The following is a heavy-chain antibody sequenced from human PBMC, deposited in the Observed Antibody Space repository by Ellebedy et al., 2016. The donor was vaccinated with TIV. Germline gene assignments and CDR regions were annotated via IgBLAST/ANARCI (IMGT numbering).Heavy chain of an antibody. D-gene: IGHD1-14*01. Sequence: PSETLSLTCTASGGSISSYYWSWIRQPPGKGLEWIGYIYYSGSTSYTPSLESRVTISVDPSKNQFSLQLRSVTAADTAVYYCATNPPGGALNGWGQGTMVTVSS. CDR3: ATNPPGGALNG. J-gene: IGHJ3*01. CDR2: IYYSGST. CDR1: GGSISSYY. V-gene: IGHV4-59*08.